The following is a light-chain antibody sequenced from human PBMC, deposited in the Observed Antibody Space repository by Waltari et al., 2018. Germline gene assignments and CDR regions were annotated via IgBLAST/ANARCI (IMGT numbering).Light chain of an antibody. CDR2: DVR. V-gene: IGLV2-14*03. CDR3: SSHTTRSTWV. Sequence: QSALTQPASVSGSPGQSLTLSCPGPPDALGYYAYVSWYQQHLGKAPKLIIYDVRERPSGVSNRFSGSKSGNTASLTISGLQADDEADYYCSSHTTRSTWVFGGGTKLTVL. CDR1: PDALGYYAY. J-gene: IGLJ3*02.